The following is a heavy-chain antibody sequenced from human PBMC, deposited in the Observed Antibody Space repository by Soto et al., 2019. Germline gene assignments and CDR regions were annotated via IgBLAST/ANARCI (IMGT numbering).Heavy chain of an antibody. CDR1: GFTFSDYY. J-gene: IGHJ4*02. V-gene: IGHV3-11*06. Sequence: QVQLVESGGGLVKPGGSLRLSCAASGFTFSDYYMSWIRQAPGKGLEWVSYISSSSSFTNYADSVKGRFTISRDNAKNSLNLQMIGLRAEDTAVYFCAGGPEGYYDSSGFYEFWGQGTLVTVSS. D-gene: IGHD3-22*01. CDR2: ISSSSSFT. CDR3: AGGPEGYYDSSGFYEF.